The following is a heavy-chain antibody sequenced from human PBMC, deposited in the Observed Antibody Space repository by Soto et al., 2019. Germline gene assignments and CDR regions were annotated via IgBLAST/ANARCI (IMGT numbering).Heavy chain of an antibody. V-gene: IGHV6-1*01. Sequence: QVQLQQSGPGLVKPSQTLSLTCAISGDSVSSNSAAWNWIRQSPSRGLEWLGRTYYRSQWLNDYAVALRGRITVNAATSKNQFSLQLNSVTSEDTALYSCARGTIAAGLGSWGQGTLVTVSS. CDR1: GDSVSSNSAA. D-gene: IGHD6-13*01. J-gene: IGHJ5*02. CDR2: TYYRSQWLN. CDR3: ARGTIAAGLGS.